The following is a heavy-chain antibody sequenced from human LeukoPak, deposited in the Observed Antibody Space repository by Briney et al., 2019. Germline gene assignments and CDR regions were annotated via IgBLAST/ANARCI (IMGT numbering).Heavy chain of an antibody. Sequence: GGSLRLSCAASGFTFSSHWMHWVRQAPGKGLEWVAFIRYDGSNKYYADSVKGRFTISRDNSKNTLCLQMNSLRAEDTAVYYCAKRALGGGISYYYYMDVWGKGTTVTISS. CDR3: AKRALGGGISYYYYMDV. CDR1: GFTFSSHW. D-gene: IGHD2-15*01. J-gene: IGHJ6*03. CDR2: IRYDGSNK. V-gene: IGHV3-30*02.